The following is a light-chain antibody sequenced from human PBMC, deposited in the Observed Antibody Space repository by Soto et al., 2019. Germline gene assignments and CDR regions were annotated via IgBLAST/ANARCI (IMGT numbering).Light chain of an antibody. J-gene: IGKJ3*01. CDR2: AAS. CDR1: HGISNY. Sequence: DIQMTQSPSSLSASVGDRVTITCRASHGISNYLAWYQQKPGKVPKLLIYAASTLQSGVPSRFSGSGSGTDFNLTISGLQPEDVATYYCQKSNSAPRTFGPGTKVDIK. CDR3: QKSNSAPRT. V-gene: IGKV1-27*01.